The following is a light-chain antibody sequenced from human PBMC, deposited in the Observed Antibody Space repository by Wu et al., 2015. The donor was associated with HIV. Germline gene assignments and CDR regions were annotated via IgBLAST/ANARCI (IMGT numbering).Light chain of an antibody. J-gene: IGKJ5*01. V-gene: IGKV3-15*01. CDR3: QQRLNWPPVT. CDR1: QSVSRL. Sequence: ERSTLSCRASQSVSRLLSLVPAEPGHGSPAPHLWCIHQGHWCPAKFSGSGSGTEFTLTISSMQSEDFAVYYCQQRLNWPPVTFGQGTRLEIK. CDR2: CI.